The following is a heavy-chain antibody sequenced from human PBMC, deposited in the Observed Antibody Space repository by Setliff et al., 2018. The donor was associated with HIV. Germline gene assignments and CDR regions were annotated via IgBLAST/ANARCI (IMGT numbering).Heavy chain of an antibody. Sequence: ASVKVSCKVSGYTLTEVSIHWVRQAPGKGLEWMGYFDPEDGETIYAQKFQGRVTITADTSTSTAYMELSSLRSEDTAVYYCARGEKRFLEWLPLDYYYYYYMDVWGKGITVTVSS. V-gene: IGHV1-24*01. CDR1: GYTLTEVS. CDR2: FDPEDGET. D-gene: IGHD3-3*01. CDR3: ARGEKRFLEWLPLDYYYYYYMDV. J-gene: IGHJ6*03.